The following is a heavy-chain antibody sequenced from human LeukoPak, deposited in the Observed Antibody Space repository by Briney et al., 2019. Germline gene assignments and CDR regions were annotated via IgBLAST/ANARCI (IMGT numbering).Heavy chain of an antibody. D-gene: IGHD3-10*01. CDR3: ARHIGSAGGMMPWIDI. CDR2: VYPGDSDT. CDR1: GYSLSSYW. J-gene: IGHJ3*02. Sequence: GESLKISCKGSGYSLSSYWIGWVRQMPGKGLEWMGIVYPGDSDTRYSPSFQGQVTISADKSISTAYLQWSSLKASDTAMYYCARHIGSAGGMMPWIDIWGQGTKVTVS. V-gene: IGHV5-51*01.